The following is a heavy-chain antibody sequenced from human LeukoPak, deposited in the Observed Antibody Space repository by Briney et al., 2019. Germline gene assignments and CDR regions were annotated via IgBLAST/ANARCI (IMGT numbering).Heavy chain of an antibody. CDR3: ARVSSSWLYNWFDP. J-gene: IGHJ5*02. Sequence: GGSLRLSCAASGFTFDDYAMHWVRQAPGKGLEWVSLISGDGGSTYYADSVKGRFTISRDNAKNSLYLQMNSLRAEDTAVYYCARVSSSWLYNWFDPWGQGTLVTVSS. CDR2: ISGDGGST. CDR1: GFTFDDYA. D-gene: IGHD6-13*01. V-gene: IGHV3-43*02.